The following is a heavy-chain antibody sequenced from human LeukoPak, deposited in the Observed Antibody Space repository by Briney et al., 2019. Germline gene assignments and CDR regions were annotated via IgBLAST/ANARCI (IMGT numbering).Heavy chain of an antibody. V-gene: IGHV1-2*02. Sequence: GASVKVSCKASGYTFTGYNMHWVRQAPGQGLEWMGWINPNSGGTNYAQKFQGRVTITADKSTSTAYMELSSLRSEDTAVYYCARYRSHYYGMDVWGQGTTVTVSS. D-gene: IGHD3-16*02. CDR1: GYTFTGYN. CDR2: INPNSGGT. J-gene: IGHJ6*02. CDR3: ARYRSHYYGMDV.